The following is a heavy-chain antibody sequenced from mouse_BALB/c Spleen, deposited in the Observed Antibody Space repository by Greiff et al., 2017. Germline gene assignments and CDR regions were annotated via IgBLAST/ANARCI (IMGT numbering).Heavy chain of an antibody. V-gene: IGHV3-2*02. J-gene: IGHJ4*01. CDR1: GYSITSDYA. CDR3: ARWSWRYYAMDY. Sequence: EVKLVESGPGLVKPSQSLSLTCTVTGYSITSDYAWNWIRQFPGNKLEWMGYISYSGSTSYNPSLKSRISITRDTSKNQFFLQLNSVTTEDTATYYCARWSWRYYAMDYWGQGTSVTVSS. CDR2: ISYSGST.